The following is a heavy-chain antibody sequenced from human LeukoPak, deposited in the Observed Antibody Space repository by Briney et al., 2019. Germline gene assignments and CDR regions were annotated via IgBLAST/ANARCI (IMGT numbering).Heavy chain of an antibody. CDR1: GGTFSSYA. V-gene: IGHV1-69*05. Sequence: ASVNVSCKASGGTFSSYAISWVRQAPGQGLEWVGGIIPIFGTANYAQKFQGRVTITTDASTSTAYMELSRLRSEDTAVYYCARDQYYYDSSGNYYYFDYWGQGTLVTVSS. CDR3: ARDQYYYDSSGNYYYFDY. J-gene: IGHJ4*02. D-gene: IGHD3-22*01. CDR2: IIPIFGTA.